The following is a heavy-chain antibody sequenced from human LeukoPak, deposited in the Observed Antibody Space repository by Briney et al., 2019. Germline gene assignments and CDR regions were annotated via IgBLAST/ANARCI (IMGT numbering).Heavy chain of an antibody. J-gene: IGHJ4*02. CDR1: GGTLSSYA. CDR3: ARDRIAVAGTFDY. CDR2: IIPILGIA. V-gene: IGHV1-69*04. Sequence: PRASVKVSCKASGGTLSSYAISWVRQAPGQGLEWMGRIIPILGIANYAQKFQGRVTITADKSTSTAYMELSSLRSEDTAVYYCARDRIAVAGTFDYWGQGTLVTVSS. D-gene: IGHD6-19*01.